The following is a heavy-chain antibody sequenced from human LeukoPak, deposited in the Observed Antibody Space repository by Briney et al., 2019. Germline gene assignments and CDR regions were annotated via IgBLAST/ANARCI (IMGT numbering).Heavy chain of an antibody. CDR1: GFTFSSYW. CDR3: AREVVGASYFDY. V-gene: IGHV3-7*01. D-gene: IGHD1-26*01. CDR2: IKQDGSEK. J-gene: IGHJ4*02. Sequence: GGPLRLSCAASGFTFSSYWMSWVRQAPGKGLEWVANIKQDGSEKYYVDSVKGRFTIFRDNAKNSLYLQMNSLRAEDTAVYYCAREVVGASYFDYWGQGTLVTVSS.